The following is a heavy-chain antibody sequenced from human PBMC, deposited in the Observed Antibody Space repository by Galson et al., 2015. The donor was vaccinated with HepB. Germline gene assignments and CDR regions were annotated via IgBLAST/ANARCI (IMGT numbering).Heavy chain of an antibody. Sequence: SLRLSCAASGFTFSSYAMSWVRQAPGKGLEWVSAISGSGGSTYYADSVKGRFTISRDNSKNTLYLQMNSLRAEDTAVYYCAKSLRNYGGEPGDYWGQGTLVTVSS. CDR1: GFTFSSYA. J-gene: IGHJ4*02. D-gene: IGHD4/OR15-4a*01. V-gene: IGHV3-23*01. CDR2: ISGSGGST. CDR3: AKSLRNYGGEPGDY.